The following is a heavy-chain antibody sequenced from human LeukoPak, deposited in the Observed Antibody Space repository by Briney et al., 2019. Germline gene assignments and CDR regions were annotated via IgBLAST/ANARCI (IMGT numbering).Heavy chain of an antibody. Sequence: GASVKVSCKASGYTFTAYYMSWLRQAPGQGLEWMAWINPNTGDTNYAQKFRGRVTTTRDTSITTAYIELGGLTSDDTAVYYCARGFNLDSWGQGALVTVSS. V-gene: IGHV1-2*02. CDR2: INPNTGDT. CDR1: GYTFTAYY. CDR3: ARGFNLDS. J-gene: IGHJ5*01.